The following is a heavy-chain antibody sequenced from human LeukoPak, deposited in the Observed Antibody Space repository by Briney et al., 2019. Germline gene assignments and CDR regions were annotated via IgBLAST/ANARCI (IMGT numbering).Heavy chain of an antibody. CDR2: IGASGGGT. CDR1: GFTFSSYA. V-gene: IGHV3-23*01. D-gene: IGHD3-9*01. Sequence: GGSLRLTCATSGFTFSSYAMSWVRQAPGKGLEWASGIGASGGGTYYADSVKGRFTISRDNSKNTLYLQMNSLRTEDTAVYYCAKAEGYDILTGLDYWGQGTLVTVSS. J-gene: IGHJ4*02. CDR3: AKAEGYDILTGLDY.